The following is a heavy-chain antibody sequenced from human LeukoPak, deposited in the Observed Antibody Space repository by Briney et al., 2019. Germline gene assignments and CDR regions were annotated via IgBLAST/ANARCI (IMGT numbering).Heavy chain of an antibody. CDR1: GGSFSGYY. Sequence: SETLSLTCAVYGGSFSGYYWSWIRQPPGKGLEWIGEINHSGSTNYNPSLKSRVTISVDKSKNQFSLKLSSVTAADTAVYYCARCSYYYDSSGYYYYYYGMDVWGQGTTVTVSS. CDR2: INHSGST. CDR3: ARCSYYYDSSGYYYYYYGMDV. J-gene: IGHJ6*02. V-gene: IGHV4-34*01. D-gene: IGHD3-22*01.